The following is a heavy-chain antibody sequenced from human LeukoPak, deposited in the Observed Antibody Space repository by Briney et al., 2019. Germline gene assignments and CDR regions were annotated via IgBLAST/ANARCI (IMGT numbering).Heavy chain of an antibody. CDR2: IIGSGGST. CDR3: AKEWELLQDY. Sequence: GGSLRLSCAASGFTFSSYGMSWVRQAPGKGLEWVSGIIGSGGSTYYADSVKGRFTISRDNSKNMLYLQMNSLRVEDTAVYYCAKEWELLQDYWGQGTLVTVSS. D-gene: IGHD1-26*01. CDR1: GFTFSSYG. V-gene: IGHV3-23*01. J-gene: IGHJ4*02.